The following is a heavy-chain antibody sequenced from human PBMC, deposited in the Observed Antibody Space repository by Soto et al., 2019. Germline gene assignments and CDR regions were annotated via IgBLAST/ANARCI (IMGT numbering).Heavy chain of an antibody. CDR1: GFSLSTSGVG. Sequence: QITLKESGPTLVKPTQTLTLTCTFSGFSLSTSGVGVGWIRQPPGKALEWLALIYWDDDKRYSPSLKSRLTITTDTSKNQVVLTMTNMDPVDTATYYCAHTMVRGARGVWFDPWGQGTLVTVSS. J-gene: IGHJ5*02. CDR2: IYWDDDK. CDR3: AHTMVRGARGVWFDP. D-gene: IGHD3-10*01. V-gene: IGHV2-5*02.